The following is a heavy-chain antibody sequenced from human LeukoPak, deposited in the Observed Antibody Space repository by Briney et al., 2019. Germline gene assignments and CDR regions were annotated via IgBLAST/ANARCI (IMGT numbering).Heavy chain of an antibody. CDR3: AREGYDSSGYPFDY. J-gene: IGHJ4*02. Sequence: GGSLRLSCAASVFTVSSNYMSWVRQAPGKGVEWGSVIYSGGSTYYADSGKGGVTISRDNSKNALYLQMNSLRAEHTAVYYCAREGYDSSGYPFDYWGQGTLVTVSS. V-gene: IGHV3-66*01. D-gene: IGHD3-22*01. CDR1: VFTVSSNY. CDR2: IYSGGST.